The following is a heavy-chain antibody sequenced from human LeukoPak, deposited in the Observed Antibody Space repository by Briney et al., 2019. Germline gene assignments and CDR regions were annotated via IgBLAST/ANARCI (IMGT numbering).Heavy chain of an antibody. J-gene: IGHJ5*02. V-gene: IGHV1-2*02. CDR2: INPNSGGT. Sequence: ASVKVSCKASGYTFTGYYMHWVRQAPGQGLEWMGWINPNSGGTNYAQKFQGRVTITADESTSTAYMELSSLRSEDTAVYYCAREAYCSGGSCYSVSPRVFFDPWGQGTLVTVSS. D-gene: IGHD2-15*01. CDR3: AREAYCSGGSCYSVSPRVFFDP. CDR1: GYTFTGYY.